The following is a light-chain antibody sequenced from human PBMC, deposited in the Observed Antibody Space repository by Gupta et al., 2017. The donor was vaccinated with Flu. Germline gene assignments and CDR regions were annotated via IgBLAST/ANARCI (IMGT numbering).Light chain of an antibody. Sequence: QSALTQPASVSGSPGQSITISCTGTSSDVGGYNYVSWYQQHPGKAPKLMIFEVSNRPAGVSNRFSGSKSGNTASLTISGRQAEDEADYYCGSVASSGAYVFGTGAKVTV. CDR3: GSVASSGAYV. J-gene: IGLJ1*01. V-gene: IGLV2-14*01. CDR1: SSDVGGYNY. CDR2: EVS.